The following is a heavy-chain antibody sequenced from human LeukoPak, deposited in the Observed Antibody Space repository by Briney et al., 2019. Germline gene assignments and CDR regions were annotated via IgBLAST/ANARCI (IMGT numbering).Heavy chain of an antibody. V-gene: IGHV4-38-2*02. J-gene: IGHJ4*02. CDR3: AGDLYSSGWGYFDY. D-gene: IGHD6-19*01. CDR1: GYSISSGYY. Sequence: SETLSLTCTISGYSISSGYYWGWIRQPPGKGLEWIGSIYHSGSTYYNPSLKSRVTISLDTSENQFSLKLRSVIAADTAVYYCAGDLYSSGWGYFDYWGQGTLVTVSS. CDR2: IYHSGST.